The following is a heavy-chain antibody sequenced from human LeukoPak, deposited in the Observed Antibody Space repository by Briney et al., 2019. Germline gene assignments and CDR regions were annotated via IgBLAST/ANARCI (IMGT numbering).Heavy chain of an antibody. J-gene: IGHJ5*02. CDR1: GFTFSSYW. CDR3: ARGAIVVVVAAITNWFDP. D-gene: IGHD2-15*01. Sequence: GGSLRLSCAASGFTFSSYWMSWVRQAPGKGLEWVSSISISSSYIYYADSVEGRFTISRDNAKNSLYLQMNSLRAEDTAVYYCARGAIVVVVAAITNWFDPWGQGTLVTVSS. CDR2: ISISSSYI. V-gene: IGHV3-21*01.